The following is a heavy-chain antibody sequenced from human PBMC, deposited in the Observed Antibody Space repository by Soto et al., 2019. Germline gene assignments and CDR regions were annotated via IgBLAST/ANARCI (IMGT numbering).Heavy chain of an antibody. D-gene: IGHD4-17*01. CDR3: AKARGWDYGDYYFDY. J-gene: IGHJ4*02. CDR2: IIKSGGRT. CDR1: GFIFSNYA. V-gene: IGHV3-23*01. Sequence: HLLESGGGLVQPGGSLRLSCEASGFIFSNYAMAWVRQAPGKGLEWVALIIKSGGRTDYGDSVKGRFTISRDNSKNTLNLQMNSLRAEDTAVYYCAKARGWDYGDYYFDYWGQGTLVPVSS.